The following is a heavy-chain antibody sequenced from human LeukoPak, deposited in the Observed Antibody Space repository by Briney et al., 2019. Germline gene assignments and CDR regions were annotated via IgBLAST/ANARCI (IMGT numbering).Heavy chain of an antibody. CDR1: GASVSSIGYS. V-gene: IGHV4-30-2*01. J-gene: IGHJ4*02. CDR2: IYQSGST. CDR3: ARTKIAARFLFDY. Sequence: SQTLSLTCGVSGASVSSIGYSWSWIRQPPGRGLEWIGYIYQSGSTSYNPSLQSRVTISIDRSKNQFSLKLSSVTAADTAVYYCARTKIAARFLFDYWGQGTLVTVSS. D-gene: IGHD6-6*01.